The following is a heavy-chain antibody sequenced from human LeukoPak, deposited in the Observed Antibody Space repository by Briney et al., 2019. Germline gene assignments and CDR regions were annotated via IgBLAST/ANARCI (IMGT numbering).Heavy chain of an antibody. CDR1: GGSISSYY. Sequence: PSETLSLTCTVSGGSISSYYWSWIRQPPGKGLEWIGYIYYSGTTNYNPSLKSRVTISVDTSRNQFSLKLSSVTAADTAVYYCARGVYIAAAQYGYWGQGTLVTVSS. D-gene: IGHD6-13*01. CDR2: IYYSGTT. J-gene: IGHJ4*02. V-gene: IGHV4-59*01. CDR3: ARGVYIAAAQYGY.